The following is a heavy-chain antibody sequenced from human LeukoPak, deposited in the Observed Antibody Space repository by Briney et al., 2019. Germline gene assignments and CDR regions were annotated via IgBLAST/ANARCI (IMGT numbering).Heavy chain of an antibody. CDR3: AIPYDTEYYYYGMDV. J-gene: IGHJ6*02. D-gene: IGHD3-22*01. Sequence: GESLKISCKGSGYSFTSYWIGWVRQMPGKGLEWMGIIYPGGSDTRYSPSFQGQVTISADKSISTAYLQWSSLKASDTAMYYCAIPYDTEYYYYGMDVWGQGTTVTVSS. CDR1: GYSFTSYW. V-gene: IGHV5-51*01. CDR2: IYPGGSDT.